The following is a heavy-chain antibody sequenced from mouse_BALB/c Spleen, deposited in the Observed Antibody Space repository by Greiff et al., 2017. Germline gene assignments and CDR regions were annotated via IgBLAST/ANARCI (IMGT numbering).Heavy chain of an antibody. Sequence: QVQLKQSGAELAKPGASVKMSCKASGYTFTTYWMHWVKQRPGQGLEWIGYISPSTGYTEYNQKFKDKATLTADKSSSTAYMQLTSLTSEDSAVYYCARWLPTFYYAMDYWGQGTSVTVSS. V-gene: IGHV1-7*01. CDR3: ARWLPTFYYAMDY. J-gene: IGHJ4*01. CDR1: GYTFTTYW. D-gene: IGHD2-2*01. CDR2: ISPSTGYT.